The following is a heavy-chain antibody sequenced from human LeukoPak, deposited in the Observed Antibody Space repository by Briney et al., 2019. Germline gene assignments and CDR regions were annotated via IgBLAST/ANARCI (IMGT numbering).Heavy chain of an antibody. CDR3: ARDKLRSLEWPPGPPVRFDP. CDR2: INAGNGNT. J-gene: IGHJ5*02. D-gene: IGHD3-3*01. CDR1: GYTFTSYA. Sequence: ASVKVSCKASGYTFTSYAMHWVRQAPGQGLEWMGWINAGNGNTKYSQKFQGRVTITRDTSASTAYMELSSLRSEDTAVYYCARDKLRSLEWPPGPPVRFDPWGQGTLVTVSS. V-gene: IGHV1-3*01.